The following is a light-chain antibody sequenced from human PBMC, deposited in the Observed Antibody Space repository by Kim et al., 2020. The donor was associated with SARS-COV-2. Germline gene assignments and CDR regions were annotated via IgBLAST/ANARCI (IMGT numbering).Light chain of an antibody. V-gene: IGKV3-20*01. CDR2: GAS. Sequence: FTLGERPTLSCRASQSVSSSYVAWYQQKPGQAPRLLIYGASSRATGIPDRFSGSGSGTDFTLTISRLEPEDFAVYYCQQYGSSPYTFGQGTKLEI. J-gene: IGKJ2*01. CDR3: QQYGSSPYT. CDR1: QSVSSSY.